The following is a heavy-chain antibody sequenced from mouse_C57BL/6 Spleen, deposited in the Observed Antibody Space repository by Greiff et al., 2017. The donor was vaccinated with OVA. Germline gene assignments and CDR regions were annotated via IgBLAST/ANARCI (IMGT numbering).Heavy chain of an antibody. CDR1: GYTFTSYT. Sequence: QVQLKESGAELARPGASVKMSCKASGYTFTSYTMHWVKQRPGQGLEWIGYINPSSGYTKYNQKFKDKATLTADKSSSTAYMQLSSLTSEDSAVYYCAGSGGFYAMDYWGQGTSVTVSS. J-gene: IGHJ4*01. CDR2: INPSSGYT. V-gene: IGHV1-4*01. D-gene: IGHD1-1*02. CDR3: AGSGGFYAMDY.